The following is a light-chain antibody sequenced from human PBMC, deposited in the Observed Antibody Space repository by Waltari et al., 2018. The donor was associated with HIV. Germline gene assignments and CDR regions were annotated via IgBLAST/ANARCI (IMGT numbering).Light chain of an antibody. CDR3: ATWDDSLSGSV. V-gene: IGLV1-47*01. J-gene: IGLJ2*01. CDR2: RNN. Sequence: QSVLTQPPSASGTPGQRVTISCSGSSSNIGSNYVYCYQHLPGTAPKLLIYRNNQRPSGVPDRFSGSKSGTSASLAISGLRSEDEADYYCATWDDSLSGSVFGGGTKLTVL. CDR1: SSNIGSNY.